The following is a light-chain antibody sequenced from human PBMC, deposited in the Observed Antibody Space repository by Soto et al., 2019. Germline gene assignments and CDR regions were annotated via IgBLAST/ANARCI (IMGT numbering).Light chain of an antibody. CDR2: EVS. CDR3: SSYAGGYSPV. V-gene: IGLV2-8*01. J-gene: IGLJ1*01. Sequence: QSVLTQPPSASGSPGQSVTISCTGTSGDVGAYNYVSWYQQHPGKAPKLMICEVSKRPSGVPDRFSGSKSGNTASLTVSGLQAEDEADYYCSSYAGGYSPVFATGPKVNVL. CDR1: SGDVGAYNY.